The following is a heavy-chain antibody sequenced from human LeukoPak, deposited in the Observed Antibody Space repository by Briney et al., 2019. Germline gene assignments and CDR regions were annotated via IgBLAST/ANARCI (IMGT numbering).Heavy chain of an antibody. V-gene: IGHV3-30*04. Sequence: GGSLRLSCAASGFTFSGSALHWVRQAPGEGLEWVAVISRDGTLQYYADSVKGRLTISRDNSQSTLYLHMNSLRSEDTAVYYCARGHYDYVWGSVYWGQGTLVTVSS. CDR1: GFTFSGSA. CDR2: ISRDGTLQ. J-gene: IGHJ4*02. D-gene: IGHD3-16*01. CDR3: ARGHYDYVWGSVY.